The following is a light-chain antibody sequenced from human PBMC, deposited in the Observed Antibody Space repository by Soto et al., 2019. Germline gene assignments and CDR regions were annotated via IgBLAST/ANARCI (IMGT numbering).Light chain of an antibody. CDR3: SSYTVSRSYV. Sequence: QSVLTQPASVSGSPGQSITISCSGTSSDIGTYDHVAWFQQFPGKTPKLMFYSVSNRPSGVYYRFSGSKSGNTASLTISGLQAEDEADYYCSSYTVSRSYVFGTGTKLTVL. V-gene: IGLV2-14*01. CDR1: SSDIGTYDH. J-gene: IGLJ1*01. CDR2: SVS.